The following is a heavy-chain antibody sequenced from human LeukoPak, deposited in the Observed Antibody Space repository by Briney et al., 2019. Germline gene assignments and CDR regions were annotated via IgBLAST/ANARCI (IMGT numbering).Heavy chain of an antibody. J-gene: IGHJ1*01. CDR2: IYYSGNT. CDR1: GVSISSSNSY. CDR3: AKVGVDGAQEYFQH. D-gene: IGHD2-2*01. Sequence: PSETLSLTCTVSGVSISSSNSYWGWIRQPPGKGLEWIGSIYYSGNTYYNASLKSQVSISIDTSKNQFSLRLTSVTAADTAVYYCAKVGVDGAQEYFQHWGQGTLVTVSS. V-gene: IGHV4-39*01.